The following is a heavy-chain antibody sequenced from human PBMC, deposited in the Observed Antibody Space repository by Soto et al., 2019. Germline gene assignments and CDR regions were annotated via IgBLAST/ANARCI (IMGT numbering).Heavy chain of an antibody. J-gene: IGHJ6*02. CDR3: AKATSRLYYYYGMDV. V-gene: IGHV3-23*01. CDR1: GFTFSSYA. CDR2: ISGSGGST. Sequence: GGSLRLSCAASGFTFSSYAMSWVRQAPGKGLEWVSAISGSGGSTYYADSVKGRFTISRDNSKNTLYLQMNSLRAEDTAVYYCAKATSRLYYYYGMDVWGQGTTVTVSS. D-gene: IGHD6-25*01.